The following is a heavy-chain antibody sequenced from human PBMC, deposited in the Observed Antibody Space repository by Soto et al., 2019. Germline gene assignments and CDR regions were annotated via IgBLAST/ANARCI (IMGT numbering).Heavy chain of an antibody. J-gene: IGHJ4*02. CDR2: IYWDDNK. Sequence: QITLKESGPPLVKPTQTLTLTCTFSGFSFSTSGVGVGWFRQHPGKALEWLALIYWDDNKLDSPSLKSRLTNTKDTSKNQVGLTMTNMDPVDTATYYCAHRGGFGELKYWGQGTLVTVSS. CDR3: AHRGGFGELKY. CDR1: GFSFSTSGVG. D-gene: IGHD3-10*01. V-gene: IGHV2-5*02.